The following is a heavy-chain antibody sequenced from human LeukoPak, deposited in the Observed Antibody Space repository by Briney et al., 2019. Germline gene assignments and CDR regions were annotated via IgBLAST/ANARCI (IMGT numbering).Heavy chain of an antibody. Sequence: GESLKISCKGSGYRFTTYWIGWGRQLPGKGLEWMGIIFPGDSDTSHSPSFQGQVTLSADKSINTAYLQWSSLKASDTAVYYCATSESQTRFDYWGQGTLVTVSS. CDR2: IFPGDSDT. V-gene: IGHV5-51*01. D-gene: IGHD1/OR15-1a*01. J-gene: IGHJ4*02. CDR3: ATSESQTRFDY. CDR1: GYRFTTYW.